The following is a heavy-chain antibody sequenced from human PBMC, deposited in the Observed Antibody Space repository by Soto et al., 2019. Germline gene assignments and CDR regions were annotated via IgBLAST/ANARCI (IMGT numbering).Heavy chain of an antibody. CDR3: AKRIAAAIDAFDI. CDR1: GFTFSSYA. D-gene: IGHD6-13*01. Sequence: GGSLRLSCAASGFTFSSYAMSWVRQAPGKGLEWVSAISGSGGSTYYADSVKGRFTISRDNSKNMLYLQMNSLRAEDTAVYYCAKRIAAAIDAFDIWGQGTMVTVSS. V-gene: IGHV3-23*01. J-gene: IGHJ3*02. CDR2: ISGSGGST.